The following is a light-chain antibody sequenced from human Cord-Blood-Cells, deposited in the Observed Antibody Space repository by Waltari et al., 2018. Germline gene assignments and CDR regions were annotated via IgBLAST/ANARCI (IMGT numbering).Light chain of an antibody. Sequence: QSALTQPPSVSGSPGQSVTISCTGTSSDVGSYNRVSWYQQPPGTPPKLMIYEVSNRPAGFPYRFSGSKSGNTASLTISGLQAEDEADYYCSSYTSSSTWVFGGGTKLTVL. V-gene: IGLV2-18*02. J-gene: IGLJ3*02. CDR2: EVS. CDR3: SSYTSSSTWV. CDR1: SSDVGSYNR.